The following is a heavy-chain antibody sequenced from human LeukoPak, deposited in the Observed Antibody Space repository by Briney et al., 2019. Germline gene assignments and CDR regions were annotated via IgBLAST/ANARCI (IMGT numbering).Heavy chain of an antibody. CDR2: IYPGDSDT. J-gene: IGHJ6*02. CDR3: ASQNGYGDYYYYYGMDV. Sequence: GESLKISCKGSGYSFTSYWIGWVRQMPGKGLEWMGIIYPGDSDTRYSPSFQGQVTISADKSISTAYLQWSSLKASDTAMYYCASQNGYGDYYYYYGMDVWGQGTTVTVSS. V-gene: IGHV5-51*01. CDR1: GYSFTSYW. D-gene: IGHD4-17*01.